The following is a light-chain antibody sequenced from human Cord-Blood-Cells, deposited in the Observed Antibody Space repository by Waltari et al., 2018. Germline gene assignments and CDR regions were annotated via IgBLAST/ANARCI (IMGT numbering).Light chain of an antibody. V-gene: IGKV1-8*01. CDR3: QQYYSYPRT. CDR1: RGISSY. CDR2: AAS. Sequence: AIRMTQSPSSFSASTGDRVTITCRASRGISSYLAWYQQKPGKAPKLLIYAASTLQSGVPSRFSGSGSATDFTLTISCLQSEDFAPYYCQQYYSYPRTFGQGTKVEIK. J-gene: IGKJ1*01.